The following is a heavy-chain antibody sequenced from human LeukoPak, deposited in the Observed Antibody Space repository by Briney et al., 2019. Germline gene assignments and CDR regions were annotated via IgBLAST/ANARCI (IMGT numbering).Heavy chain of an antibody. Sequence: SQTLSLTCVISGDSVSSSTSVWNWIRQSPSRGLEWLGRTYYRSKWKTDYALSVRSRIRITPDTSRNQFSLQLNSVTPGDAAVYYCAREGAGAETAFDYWGQGTLVTVSS. D-gene: IGHD2-21*02. J-gene: IGHJ4*02. CDR3: AREGAGAETAFDY. V-gene: IGHV6-1*01. CDR1: GDSVSSSTSV. CDR2: TYYRSKWKT.